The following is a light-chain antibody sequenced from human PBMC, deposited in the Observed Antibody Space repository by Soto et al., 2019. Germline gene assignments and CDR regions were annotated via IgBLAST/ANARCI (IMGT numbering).Light chain of an antibody. CDR1: SSNVGGNP. Sequence: QSVLTQPPSASGTPGQRVTISCSGSSSNVGGNPVNWYQHVPTTAPKLLIYTNTQQPSGVPDRFSGSKSGTSASLAISGLQSEDEADYYCASWDDSLNGPVFGTGTKLTVL. J-gene: IGLJ1*01. V-gene: IGLV1-44*01. CDR3: ASWDDSLNGPV. CDR2: TNT.